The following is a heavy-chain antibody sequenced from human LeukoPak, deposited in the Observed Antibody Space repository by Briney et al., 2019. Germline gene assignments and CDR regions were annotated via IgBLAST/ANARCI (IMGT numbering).Heavy chain of an antibody. CDR1: GGSISSGSYY. Sequence: PSQTLSLTCTVSGGSISSGSYYWSWIRQPAGKGLEWIGRIYTSGSTNYNPSLKSRVTISVDTSKNQCSLKLSSVTAADTAVYYCAITPAYYYYYMDVWGKGTTVTVSS. CDR2: IYTSGST. V-gene: IGHV4-61*02. J-gene: IGHJ6*03. CDR3: AITPAYYYYYMDV.